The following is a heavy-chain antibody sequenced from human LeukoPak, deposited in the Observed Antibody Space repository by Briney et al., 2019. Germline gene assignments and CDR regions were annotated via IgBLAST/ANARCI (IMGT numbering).Heavy chain of an antibody. V-gene: IGHV6-1*01. CDR2: TYYRSKWYN. J-gene: IGHJ6*02. CDR3: ARDRRGEDITMVRGVGYYYYGMDV. Sequence: SQTLSLTCAISGDSVSSNIAAWNWIRQSPSRGLEWLGRTYYRSKWYNDYAVPVKRRITINPDTPKKQFSLQLNSVTPEDTAVYYCARDRRGEDITMVRGVGYYYYGMDVWGQGTTVTVSS. D-gene: IGHD3-10*01. CDR1: GDSVSSNIAA.